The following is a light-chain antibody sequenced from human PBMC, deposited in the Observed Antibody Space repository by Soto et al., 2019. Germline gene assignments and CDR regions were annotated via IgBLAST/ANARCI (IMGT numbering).Light chain of an antibody. CDR3: QQTYCAPPWT. CDR1: QRIYTY. Sequence: IQMTQSPSSLSASVGDRVTITCRASQRIYTYVNWYQQKPGRAPKLLIYAASRLQSGVPPRFGGTGSWTEFALPIHTLQPEDFATYYCQQTYCAPPWTFGQGTEVEIK. J-gene: IGKJ1*01. V-gene: IGKV1-39*01. CDR2: AAS.